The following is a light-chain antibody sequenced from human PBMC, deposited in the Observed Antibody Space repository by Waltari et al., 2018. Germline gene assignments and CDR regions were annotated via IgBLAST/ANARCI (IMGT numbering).Light chain of an antibody. CDR3: ASWDQSLRGVV. Sequence: QSVLSQPPSASASPGQGVTISCSGSNSNIGFTSVFLYQHVPGTAPKLVIFRDSQRPSGVPGRFSGSKSGTSASLAISGLRSEDEADYYCASWDQSLRGVVFGGGTKLTVL. CDR2: RDS. V-gene: IGLV1-47*01. CDR1: NSNIGFTS. J-gene: IGLJ2*01.